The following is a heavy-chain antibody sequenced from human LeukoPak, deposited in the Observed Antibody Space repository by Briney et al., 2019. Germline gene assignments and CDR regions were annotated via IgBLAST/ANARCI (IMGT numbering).Heavy chain of an antibody. CDR2: INHSGST. J-gene: IGHJ4*02. Sequence: PSETLSLTCAVYGGFFSSYYWSWNRQPPGKGLEWIGEINHSGSTNYNPSLKSRVTISVDTSKNQFSLKLSSVTAADTAVYYCARGGYLFSDYVWGSYRPIDYWGQGTLVTVSS. V-gene: IGHV4-34*01. CDR1: GGFFSSYY. D-gene: IGHD3-16*02. CDR3: ARGGYLFSDYVWGSYRPIDY.